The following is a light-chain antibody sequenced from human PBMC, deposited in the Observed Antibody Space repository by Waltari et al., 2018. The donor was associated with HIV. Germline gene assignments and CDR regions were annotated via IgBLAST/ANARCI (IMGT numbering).Light chain of an antibody. CDR1: QTVNRC. J-gene: IGKJ2*01. CDR2: QAS. V-gene: IGKV1-5*03. Sequence: DIQMTQSPSTLSPSVGDRVTITCRASQTVNRCLAWFQQRPGKAPKLLIYQASNLQNGVPSRFSGSGSGTEFTLTISSLQPDDSATYYCQQYETNPYTFGQGTKLQIK. CDR3: QQYETNPYT.